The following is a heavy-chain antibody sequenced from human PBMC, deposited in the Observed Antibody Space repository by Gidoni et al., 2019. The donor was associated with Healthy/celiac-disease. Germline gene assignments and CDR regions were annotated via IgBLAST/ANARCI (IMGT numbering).Heavy chain of an antibody. CDR3: ARDYSSSWYLWFDP. Sequence: QVQLQQWGAGLLKPSETLSLTCAVYGGSFSGYYWSWIRQPPGKGLEWIGEINHSGSTNYNPSLKSRVTISVDTSKNQFSLKLSSVTAADTAVYYCARDYSSSWYLWFDPWGQGTLVTVSS. D-gene: IGHD6-13*01. CDR2: INHSGST. J-gene: IGHJ5*02. CDR1: GGSFSGYY. V-gene: IGHV4-34*01.